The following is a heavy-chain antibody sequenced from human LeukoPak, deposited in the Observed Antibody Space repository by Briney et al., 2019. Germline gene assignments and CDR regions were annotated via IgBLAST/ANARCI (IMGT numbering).Heavy chain of an antibody. D-gene: IGHD3-22*01. J-gene: IGHJ4*02. Sequence: SETLSLTCTVSGGSISSYYWSWIRQPAGKGLEWIGRIYTSGSTNYNPSLKSRVTISVDTSKNQFSLKLSSVTAADTAVYYCARAPPYYYDSSGTPFDYWGQGTLVTVSS. CDR1: GGSISSYY. V-gene: IGHV4-4*07. CDR2: IYTSGST. CDR3: ARAPPYYYDSSGTPFDY.